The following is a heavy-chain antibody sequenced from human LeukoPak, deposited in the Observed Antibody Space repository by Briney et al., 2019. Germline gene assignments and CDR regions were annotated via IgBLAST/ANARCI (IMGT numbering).Heavy chain of an antibody. D-gene: IGHD3-3*01. Sequence: GASVKVSCKASGYTFTTYDINWVRQATGQGLEWMGWMNPNSGNTGYAQKFQGRVTMTRNTSMSTAYMELNSLRSEDTAVYYCAREKSGAVISRYWGQGTLVTVSS. CDR2: MNPNSGNT. CDR1: GYTFTTYD. V-gene: IGHV1-8*01. CDR3: AREKSGAVISRY. J-gene: IGHJ4*02.